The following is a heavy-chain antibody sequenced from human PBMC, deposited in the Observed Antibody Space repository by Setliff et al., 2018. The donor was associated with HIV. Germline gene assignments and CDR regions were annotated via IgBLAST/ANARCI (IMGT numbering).Heavy chain of an antibody. CDR1: GGSISSSTYY. CDR3: ARRGRDGVLIVFATGFDP. Sequence: PSETLSLTCSVSGGSISSSTYYWGWIRQPPGTGLEWIGDIFYTGSTYYNPSLKSRVAISIDTSENRFSLRLNSVTAADTGVYYCARRGRDGVLIVFATGFDPWGQGTLVTVSS. V-gene: IGHV4-39*01. CDR2: IFYTGST. D-gene: IGHD2-8*01. J-gene: IGHJ5*02.